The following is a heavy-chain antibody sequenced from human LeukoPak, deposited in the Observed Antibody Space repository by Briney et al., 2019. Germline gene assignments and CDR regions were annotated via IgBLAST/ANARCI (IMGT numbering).Heavy chain of an antibody. D-gene: IGHD5-18*01. CDR1: GGTFSSYA. Sequence: GASVKVSCKASGGTFSSYAISWVRQAPGQGLEWMGGIIPIFGTANYAQKFQGRVTITADESTSTAYMELSSLRSEDTAVYYCATQGDTAMVYYFDYWGQGTLVTVSS. V-gene: IGHV1-69*13. J-gene: IGHJ4*02. CDR2: IIPIFGTA. CDR3: ATQGDTAMVYYFDY.